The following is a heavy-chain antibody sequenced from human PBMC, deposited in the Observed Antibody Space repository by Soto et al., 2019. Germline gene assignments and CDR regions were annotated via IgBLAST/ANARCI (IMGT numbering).Heavy chain of an antibody. Sequence: QVQLVQSGAEMKKPGSSVKVSCKASGGIFSTYAISWLRQAPGQGLEWMGGIIPLFGTPNYAQRFQGRVTITADESTSTAYMELSRLRSEDTAVYYCARDRDDYGSGNYYNRIDFWGQGTLGTVSS. D-gene: IGHD3-10*01. CDR3: ARDRDDYGSGNYYNRIDF. J-gene: IGHJ4*02. CDR2: IIPLFGTP. V-gene: IGHV1-69*01. CDR1: GGIFSTYA.